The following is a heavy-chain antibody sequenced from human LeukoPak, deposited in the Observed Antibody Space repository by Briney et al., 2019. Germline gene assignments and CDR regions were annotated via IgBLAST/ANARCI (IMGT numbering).Heavy chain of an antibody. CDR1: GYTFINYG. V-gene: IGHV1-18*01. J-gene: IGHJ5*02. Sequence: ASVKVSCKASGYTFINYGISWVRQAPGQGLEWMGWISAYNGNTNYAQKLQGRVTMTTDTSTSTAYMELRSLRSDDTAVYYCARTTGRTRAFWFDPWGQGTLVTVSS. D-gene: IGHD4-17*01. CDR3: ARTTGRTRAFWFDP. CDR2: ISAYNGNT.